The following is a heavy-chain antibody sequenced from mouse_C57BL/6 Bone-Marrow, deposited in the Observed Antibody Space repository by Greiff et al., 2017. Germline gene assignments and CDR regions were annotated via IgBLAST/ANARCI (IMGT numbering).Heavy chain of an antibody. V-gene: IGHV1-15*01. Sequence: QVQLQQSGAELVRPGASVTLSCKASGYTFTDYEMHWVKQTPVHGLEWIGAIDPETGGTAYNQKFKGKAILTADKSSSTAYMELRSLTSEDSAGYDCTRGGDYWYFDVWGTGTTVTVSS. CDR3: TRGGDYWYFDV. CDR1: GYTFTDYE. J-gene: IGHJ1*03. CDR2: IDPETGGT.